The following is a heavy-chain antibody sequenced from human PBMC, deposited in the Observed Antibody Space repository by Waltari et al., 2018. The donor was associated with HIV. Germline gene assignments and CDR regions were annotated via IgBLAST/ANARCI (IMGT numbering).Heavy chain of an antibody. CDR3: VKEGGYCSGGRCYYYGMDV. CDR1: ALTFSSEA. CDR2: ISNNGHST. V-gene: IGHV3-64D*06. D-gene: IGHD2-15*01. J-gene: IGHJ6*02. Sequence: EVQLVESGGGLVQPGGSLRRSCSASALTFSSEAMPWVRQAPGKGLEYVSAISNNGHSTYYADSVKGRFTISRDNSKNTLNLQMSSLRAEDMAVYYCVKEGGYCSGGRCYYYGMDVWGQGTTVTVSS.